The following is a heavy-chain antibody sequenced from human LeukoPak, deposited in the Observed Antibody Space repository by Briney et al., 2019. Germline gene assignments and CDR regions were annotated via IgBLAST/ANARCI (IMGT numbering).Heavy chain of an antibody. J-gene: IGHJ4*02. CDR1: GYSISSGYY. CDR3: ASQDYYDSSGWRDY. D-gene: IGHD3-22*01. Sequence: SETLSLTCTVSGYSISSGYYWGWIRQPPGKGLECIGTMYHSGSTFYNPSLKSRVTISVDTSKNQFSLKLTSMTAADTAVYYCASQDYYDSSGWRDYWGQGTLVTVSS. V-gene: IGHV4-38-2*02. CDR2: MYHSGST.